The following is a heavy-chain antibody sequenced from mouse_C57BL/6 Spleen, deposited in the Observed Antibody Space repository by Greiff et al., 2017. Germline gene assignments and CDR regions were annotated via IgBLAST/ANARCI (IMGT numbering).Heavy chain of an antibody. V-gene: IGHV1-55*01. CDR2: IYPGSGST. J-gene: IGHJ3*01. D-gene: IGHD1-1*01. CDR1: GYTFTSYW. Sequence: VQLQQPGAELVKPGASVKMSCKASGYTFTSYWITWVKQRPGQGLEWIGDIYPGSGSTNYNEKFKSKATLTVDTSSSTAYMQLSSLTSEDSAVYYCARDYYGSSQAFPCAYWGQGTLVTVSA. CDR3: ARDYYGSSQAFPCAY.